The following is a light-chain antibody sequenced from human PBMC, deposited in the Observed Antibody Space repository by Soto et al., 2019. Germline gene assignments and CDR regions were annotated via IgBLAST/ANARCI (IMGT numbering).Light chain of an antibody. CDR2: EAS. CDR1: QSISSW. CDR3: QQDNSYPWT. Sequence: DIQMTQSPSTLSASVGDRVTINCRASQSISSWLAWYQQKPGKAPKLLIYEASSLESGVPSRFSGSGSVTEFTLNIISLQPDDFATYYCQQDNSYPWTFGQGTKVEIK. J-gene: IGKJ1*01. V-gene: IGKV1-5*03.